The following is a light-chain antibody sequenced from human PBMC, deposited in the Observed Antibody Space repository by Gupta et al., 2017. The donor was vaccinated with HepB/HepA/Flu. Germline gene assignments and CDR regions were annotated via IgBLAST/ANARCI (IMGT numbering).Light chain of an antibody. CDR1: QSISSSY. J-gene: IGKJ1*01. CDR3: HHFGSSPQT. Sequence: EIVLTQSQGTLSLSPGERATLSCRASQSISSSYLAWYRQKPGQAPRLLIYGASGRATGIPDRFSGSGSGTDFTLTISRLEPEDFAVYYCHHFGSSPQTFGQGTKVEIK. V-gene: IGKV3-20*01. CDR2: GAS.